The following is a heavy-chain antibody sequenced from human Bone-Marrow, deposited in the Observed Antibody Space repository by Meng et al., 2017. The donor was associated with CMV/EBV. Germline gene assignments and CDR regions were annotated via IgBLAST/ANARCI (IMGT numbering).Heavy chain of an antibody. D-gene: IGHD2-2*02. CDR1: GYTFTGYY. J-gene: IGHJ6*02. CDR2: INPNSGGT. V-gene: IGHV1-2*02. CDR3: ARDGIVVVPAAIQGSNYYYYGMDV. Sequence: ASVKVSCKASGYTFTGYYMLWVRQAPGQGLEWMGWINPNSGGTNYAQKFQGRVTMTRDTSISTAYMELSRLRSDDTAVYYCARDGIVVVPAAIQGSNYYYYGMDVWGQGTTVTVSS.